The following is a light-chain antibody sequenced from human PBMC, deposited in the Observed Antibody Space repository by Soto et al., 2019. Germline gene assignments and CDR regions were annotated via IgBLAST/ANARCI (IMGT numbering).Light chain of an antibody. Sequence: QSVLTQPPSVSGAPGQRVTISCTGSSSNIGAGYDARWYQQLPGTAPKLLIYGNSNRPSGVPDRFSGSKSGTSASLAITGLQAEDEADYYCPSYDSALSAAVFGGGTQLTVL. CDR2: GNS. CDR1: SSNIGAGYD. J-gene: IGLJ7*01. V-gene: IGLV1-40*01. CDR3: PSYDSALSAAV.